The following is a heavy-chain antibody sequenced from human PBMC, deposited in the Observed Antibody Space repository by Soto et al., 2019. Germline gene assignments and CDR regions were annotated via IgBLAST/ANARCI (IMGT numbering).Heavy chain of an antibody. Sequence: SETLSLTCTVSGGSISSYYWSWIRQPPGKGLEWIGYIYYSGSTNYNPSLKSRVTISVETSKNQFSLKLSSVTAADTAVYYCAGGLRFLEWLSPDPNYYYYMDVWGKGTTVTVSS. V-gene: IGHV4-59*08. CDR2: IYYSGST. D-gene: IGHD3-3*01. J-gene: IGHJ6*03. CDR3: AGGLRFLEWLSPDPNYYYYMDV. CDR1: GGSISSYY.